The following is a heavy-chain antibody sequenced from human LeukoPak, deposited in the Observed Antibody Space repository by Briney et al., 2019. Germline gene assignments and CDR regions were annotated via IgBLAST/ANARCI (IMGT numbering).Heavy chain of an antibody. Sequence: SETLSLTCAVYGGSFSGHYWSWIRQPPGKGLEWIGEINHSGSTNYNPSLKSRVTISVDTSKNQFSLKLSSVTAADTAVYYCARAGVVWFEPWGQGTLVTVSS. V-gene: IGHV4-34*01. CDR2: INHSGST. D-gene: IGHD3-3*01. J-gene: IGHJ5*02. CDR3: ARAGVVWFEP. CDR1: GGSFSGHY.